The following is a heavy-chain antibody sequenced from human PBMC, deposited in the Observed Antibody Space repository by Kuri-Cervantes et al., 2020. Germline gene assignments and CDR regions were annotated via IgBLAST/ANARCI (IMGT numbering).Heavy chain of an antibody. CDR2: IIPVFGTV. CDR1: GGTFSSYA. D-gene: IGHD2/OR15-2a*01. Sequence: SVKVSCKASGGTFSSYAISWVRQAPGQGLEWMGGIIPVFGTVKYTQKFQGRVTITTDGSTSTAYMELSSLRSDDTAVYYCARDLSPIEGPLYYYYYMDVWGKGTTVTVSS. J-gene: IGHJ6*03. CDR3: ARDLSPIEGPLYYYYYMDV. V-gene: IGHV1-69*05.